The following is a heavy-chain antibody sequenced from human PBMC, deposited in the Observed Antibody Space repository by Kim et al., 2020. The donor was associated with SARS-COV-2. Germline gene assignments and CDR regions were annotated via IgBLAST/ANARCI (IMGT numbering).Heavy chain of an antibody. V-gene: IGHV5-51*01. CDR1: GYSFTSYW. Sequence: GESLKISCKGSGYSFTSYWIGWVRQMPGKGLEWMGIIYPGDSDTRYSPSFQGQVTISADKSISTAYLQWSSLKASDTAMYYCARHVEYGSGSYYWFPRMDVWGQGTTVTVSS. D-gene: IGHD3-10*01. CDR3: ARHVEYGSGSYYWFPRMDV. J-gene: IGHJ6*02. CDR2: IYPGDSDT.